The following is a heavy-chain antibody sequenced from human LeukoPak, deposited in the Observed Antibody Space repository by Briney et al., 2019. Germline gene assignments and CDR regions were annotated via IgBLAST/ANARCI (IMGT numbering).Heavy chain of an antibody. Sequence: ASVKVSCKASGYTFTSYGIRWVRQAPGQGLEWMGWISAYNGNTNYAQKLQGRVTMTTDTSTSTAYMELRSLRSDDTAVYYCARDPPLICCSGGSCYPYYWGQGTLVTVSS. CDR2: ISAYNGNT. CDR3: ARDPPLICCSGGSCYPYY. CDR1: GYTFTSYG. D-gene: IGHD2-15*01. V-gene: IGHV1-18*01. J-gene: IGHJ4*02.